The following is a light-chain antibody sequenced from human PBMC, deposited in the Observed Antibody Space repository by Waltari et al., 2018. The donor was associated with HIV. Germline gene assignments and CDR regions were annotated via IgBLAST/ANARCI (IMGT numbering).Light chain of an antibody. V-gene: IGKV3-20*01. CDR1: QSVSTNY. Sequence: EIVLTQSPATLSLSPGERATLSCRASQSVSTNYLAWYQKKPGQAARVIIYGATSRATGVPDRFSGSGSGTDFTLSIRRLEPEDFAVYYCQQYGRSSITFGQGTRLEIK. J-gene: IGKJ5*01. CDR3: QQYGRSSIT. CDR2: GAT.